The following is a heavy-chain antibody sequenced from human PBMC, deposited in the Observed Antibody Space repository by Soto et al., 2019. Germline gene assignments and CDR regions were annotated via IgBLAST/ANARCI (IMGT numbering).Heavy chain of an antibody. CDR2: IYYSGST. J-gene: IGHJ4*02. CDR1: GGSICSGGYY. V-gene: IGHV4-31*03. D-gene: IGHD3-10*01. Sequence: TLSLTCTVSGGSICSGGYYWSWIRQHPGKGLEWIGYIYYSGSTYYNPSLESRVTISVDTSKNQFSLKLSSVTAADTAVYYCARVEWFGDQALDYWGQGTLVTVSS. CDR3: ARVEWFGDQALDY.